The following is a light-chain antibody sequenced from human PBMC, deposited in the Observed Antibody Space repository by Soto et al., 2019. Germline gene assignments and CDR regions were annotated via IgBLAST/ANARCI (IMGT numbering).Light chain of an antibody. CDR3: SSYTSSSTLEV. Sequence: QSVLTEPASVSVSPGQSITISCTGTSSDVGGYNYVSWYQQHPGKAPKLMIYEVSNRPSGVSNRFSGSKSGNTASLTISGLQAEDEADYYRSSYTSSSTLEVFGTGTKVTVL. V-gene: IGLV2-14*01. J-gene: IGLJ1*01. CDR1: SSDVGGYNY. CDR2: EVS.